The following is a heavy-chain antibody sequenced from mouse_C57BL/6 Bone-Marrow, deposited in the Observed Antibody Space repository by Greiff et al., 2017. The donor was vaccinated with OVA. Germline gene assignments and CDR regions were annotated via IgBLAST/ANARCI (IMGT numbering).Heavy chain of an antibody. J-gene: IGHJ3*01. CDR3: AMAWFAY. Sequence: VQVVESGAELARPGASVKLSCKASGYTFTSYGISWVKQRTGQGLEWIGEIYPRSGNTYYNEKFKGKATLTADKSSSTAYMELRSLTSEDSAVYFCAMAWFAYWGQGTLVTVSA. CDR2: IYPRSGNT. CDR1: GYTFTSYG. V-gene: IGHV1-81*01.